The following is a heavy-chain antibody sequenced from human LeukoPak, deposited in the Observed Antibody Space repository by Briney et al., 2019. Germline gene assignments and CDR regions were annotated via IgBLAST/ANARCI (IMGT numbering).Heavy chain of an antibody. Sequence: ASVKVSCKTSGYTFTTYYIHWVRQAPGQGLEWMGMINPSGGSTSYAQKFQGRVTMTRDTSISTAYMELSRLRSDDTAVYYCARPAEMATRKVYYFDYWGQGTLVTVSS. CDR1: GYTFTTYY. D-gene: IGHD5-24*01. J-gene: IGHJ4*02. CDR3: ARPAEMATRKVYYFDY. V-gene: IGHV1-46*01. CDR2: INPSGGST.